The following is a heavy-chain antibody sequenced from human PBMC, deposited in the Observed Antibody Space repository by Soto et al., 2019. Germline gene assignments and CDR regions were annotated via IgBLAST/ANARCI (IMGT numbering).Heavy chain of an antibody. J-gene: IGHJ4*02. CDR3: AREGQLGY. CDR2: IAYDGINK. Sequence: GGSLRLSCAACVFTFSSYGMHWVRQAPGKWLEWVAAIAYDGINKXXAESVKGRXTMSRENSKNAXYVQMXSLGAEDTAVYYCAREGQLGYWCQGTPVTDSS. V-gene: IGHV3-30*03. CDR1: VFTFSSYG. D-gene: IGHD6-6*01.